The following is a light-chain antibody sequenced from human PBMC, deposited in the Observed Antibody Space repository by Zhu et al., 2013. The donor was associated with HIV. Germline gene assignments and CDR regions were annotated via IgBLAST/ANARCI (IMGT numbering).Light chain of an antibody. CDR2: EVS. CDR1: SSDVGGYNY. CDR3: SSYTSSYVV. V-gene: IGLV2-14*01. J-gene: IGLJ2*01. Sequence: QSVLTQPRSVSGSPGQSVTISCTGTSSDVGGYNYVSWYQQHPGKAPKLMIYEVSNRPSGVSNRFSGSKSGNTASLTISGLQAEDEADYYCSSYTSSYVVFGGGTKLTVL.